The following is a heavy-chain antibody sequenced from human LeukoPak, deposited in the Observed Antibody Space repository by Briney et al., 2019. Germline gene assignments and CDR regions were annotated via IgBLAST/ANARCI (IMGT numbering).Heavy chain of an antibody. D-gene: IGHD6-13*01. J-gene: IGHJ3*02. CDR1: GFTFSSYS. Sequence: GGSLRPSCAASGFTFSSYSMNWVRQAPGKGLEWVSSISSSSSYIYYADSVKGRFTISRDNAKNSLYLQMNSLRAEDTAVYYCARRAAAAPDAFDIWGQGTMVTVSS. CDR2: ISSSSSYI. CDR3: ARRAAAAPDAFDI. V-gene: IGHV3-21*01.